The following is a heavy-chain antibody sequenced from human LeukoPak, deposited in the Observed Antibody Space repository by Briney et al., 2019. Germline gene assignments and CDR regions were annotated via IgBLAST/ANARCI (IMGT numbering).Heavy chain of an antibody. Sequence: HSGGSLRLSCAAYGFTFSSYTMSWVRQAPAEGLEWVSSISGSGGSTSYADSVKGRFTISRDNSKNTLYLQMNSLRAEDTAVFYCAKDNPPAGIYFDYWGQGILVTVSS. V-gene: IGHV3-23*01. CDR3: AKDNPPAGIYFDY. J-gene: IGHJ4*02. CDR2: ISGSGGST. D-gene: IGHD1-14*01. CDR1: GFTFSSYT.